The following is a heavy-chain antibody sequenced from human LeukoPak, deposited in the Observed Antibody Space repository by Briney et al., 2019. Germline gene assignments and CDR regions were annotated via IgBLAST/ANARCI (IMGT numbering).Heavy chain of an antibody. J-gene: IGHJ6*02. D-gene: IGHD4-17*01. Sequence: ASVKVSCKASGYTFTSYGISWVRQAPGQGLEWMGWISAYNGNTNYAQKLQGRVTMTTDTSTSTAYMELRSLRSDDTAVYYCARDSTVTTDYYYYGMDVWGQGTTVTVSS. CDR2: ISAYNGNT. CDR3: ARDSTVTTDYYYYGMDV. CDR1: GYTFTSYG. V-gene: IGHV1-18*01.